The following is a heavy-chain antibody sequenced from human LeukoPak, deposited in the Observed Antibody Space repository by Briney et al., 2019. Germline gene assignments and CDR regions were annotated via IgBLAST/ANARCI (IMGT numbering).Heavy chain of an antibody. CDR1: VGSISSYY. CDR3: ASSIRGYFDY. V-gene: IGHV4-59*01. J-gene: IGHJ4*02. CDR2: IYYSGST. D-gene: IGHD3-10*01. Sequence: SETLSVTCTVPVGSISSYYWSWIRQPPGKGLEWIGYIYYSGSTNYNPSLKSRVTISVDTSKNQFSLKLSSVTAADTAVYYCASSIRGYFDYWGQGTLVTVSS.